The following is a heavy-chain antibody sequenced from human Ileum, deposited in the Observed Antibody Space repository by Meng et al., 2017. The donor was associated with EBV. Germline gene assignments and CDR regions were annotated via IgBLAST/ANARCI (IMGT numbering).Heavy chain of an antibody. J-gene: IGHJ4*02. V-gene: IGHV1-2*04. CDR3: ARDWEGSWAVFDY. CDR2: INPNSGGT. D-gene: IGHD6-13*01. CDR1: GYTFTGYY. Sequence: QVRLVQSGAELKKPGASVKVSCKASGYTFTGYYMPWVRQATGQGLEWMGWINPNSGGTNYAQKFQGWVTMTRDTSISTAYMELSRLRSDDTAVYYCARDWEGSWAVFDYWGQGTLVTVSS.